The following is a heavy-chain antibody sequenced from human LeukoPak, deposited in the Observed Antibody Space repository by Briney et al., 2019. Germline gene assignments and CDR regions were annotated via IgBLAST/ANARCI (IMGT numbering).Heavy chain of an antibody. D-gene: IGHD6-19*01. CDR3: ARGYSSGWYPGGDAFDI. Sequence: GGSLRLSCAASGFTFSNYNMNWVRQAPGKGLEWVAVIWYDGSNQYSVDSVKGRFTISRDNSKNTLYLQMNSLRAEDTAVYYCARGYSSGWYPGGDAFDIWGQGTMVTVSS. CDR1: GFTFSNYN. J-gene: IGHJ3*02. V-gene: IGHV3-33*08. CDR2: IWYDGSNQ.